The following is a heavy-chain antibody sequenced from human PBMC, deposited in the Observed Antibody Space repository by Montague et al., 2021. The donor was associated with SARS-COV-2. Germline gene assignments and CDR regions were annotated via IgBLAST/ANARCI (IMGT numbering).Heavy chain of an antibody. V-gene: IGHV5-10-1*01. CDR3: AREDQLWDPSGKIFDY. Sequence: QSGAEVKKPGESLRIACKGFGYTFTNYWITWVRQVPGKGLEWMGRIDPSGSYIGYSPSFQGHVTNSTDNSIATSYLQWRSLKTSDTAIYYCAREDQLWDPSGKIFDYWGQGSLVTVSS. D-gene: IGHD2-21*01. CDR1: GYTFTNYW. CDR2: IDPSGSYI. J-gene: IGHJ4*02.